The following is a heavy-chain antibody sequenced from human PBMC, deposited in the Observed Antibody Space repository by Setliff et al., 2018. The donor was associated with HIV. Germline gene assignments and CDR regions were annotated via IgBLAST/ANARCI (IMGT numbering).Heavy chain of an antibody. D-gene: IGHD1-26*01. V-gene: IGHV4-59*11. J-gene: IGHJ5*01. CDR2: IYYSGST. CDR1: GASISSHY. CDR3: ARGWGDNSFDS. Sequence: SETLSLTCTVSGASISSHYWAWIRQSPGKGLEWIGYIYYSGSTNYNPSLKSRVTISVHTSKNQFSLRLRSVTAADTAVYYCARGWGDNSFDSWGQGTLVT.